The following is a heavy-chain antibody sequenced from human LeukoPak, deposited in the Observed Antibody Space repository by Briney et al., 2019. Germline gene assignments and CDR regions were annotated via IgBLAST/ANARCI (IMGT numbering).Heavy chain of an antibody. D-gene: IGHD3-10*01. CDR1: GYTLTELS. CDR2: FDPEDGET. Sequence: ASVKVSCTVSGYTLTELSMHWVRQAPGKGLEWMGGFDPEDGETIYAQKFQGRVTMTEDTSTDTAYMELSSLRSEDTAVYYCATGMYYYGSGSYDMMRYWGQGTLVTVSS. V-gene: IGHV1-24*01. J-gene: IGHJ4*02. CDR3: ATGMYYYGSGSYDMMRY.